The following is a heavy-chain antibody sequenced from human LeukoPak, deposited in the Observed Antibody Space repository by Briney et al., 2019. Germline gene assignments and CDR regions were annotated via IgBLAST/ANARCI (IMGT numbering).Heavy chain of an antibody. J-gene: IGHJ4*02. CDR3: ARDRYISRSWGYDFDY. Sequence: SGGSLRLSCEASGFTFSSYWMSWVRQAPGKGLEWVANIKQDGGEKYYVDSVKGRFTISRDNAKNSLYLQMNSLRAEDTAVYYCARDRYISRSWGYDFDYWGQGTRVTVSS. CDR1: GFTFSSYW. D-gene: IGHD6-13*01. CDR2: IKQDGGEK. V-gene: IGHV3-7*01.